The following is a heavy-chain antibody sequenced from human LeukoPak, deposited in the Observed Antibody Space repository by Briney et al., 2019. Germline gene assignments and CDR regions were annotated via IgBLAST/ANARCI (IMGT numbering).Heavy chain of an antibody. CDR1: GVIFTNYA. J-gene: IGHJ3*01. CDR2: ISGSGGYT. CDR3: AKDHNLSWELTNDAFDV. V-gene: IGHV3-23*01. D-gene: IGHD1-26*01. Sequence: GGSLRLSCAASGVIFTNYAMSWVRQAPGKVLEWVSAISGSGGYTYYADSVKGRFTISRDNSKNTLYLQMNSLRAEDTAIYYCAKDHNLSWELTNDAFDVWGQGTMVTVSS.